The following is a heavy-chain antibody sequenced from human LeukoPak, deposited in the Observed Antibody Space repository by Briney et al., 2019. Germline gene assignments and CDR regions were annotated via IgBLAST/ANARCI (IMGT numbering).Heavy chain of an antibody. D-gene: IGHD2-2*03. CDR2: IYSGGRT. CDR3: ARGVGYCSSTSCEDAFDI. V-gene: IGHV3-53*01. Sequence: GGSLRLSCAASGFTVSSNYMSWVRQAPGKGLECVSGIYSGGRTYYADSVKGRFTISRDNSRNTLFLQMNSLRAEDTAVYYCARGVGYCSSTSCEDAFDIWGQGTMVTVSS. J-gene: IGHJ3*02. CDR1: GFTVSSNY.